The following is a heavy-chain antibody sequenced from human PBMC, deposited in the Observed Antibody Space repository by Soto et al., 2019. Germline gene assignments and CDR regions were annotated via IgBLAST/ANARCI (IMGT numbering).Heavy chain of an antibody. J-gene: IGHJ3*02. V-gene: IGHV4-31*03. CDR3: ASIEYSSSSRAFDI. Sequence: SETLSLTCTVSGGSISSGGYYWSWIRQHPGKGLEWIGYIYYSGSTYYNPSLKSRVTISVDTSKNQFSLKLSSVTAADTAVYYCASIEYSSSSRAFDIWGQGTMVTVSS. D-gene: IGHD6-6*01. CDR1: GGSISSGGYY. CDR2: IYYSGST.